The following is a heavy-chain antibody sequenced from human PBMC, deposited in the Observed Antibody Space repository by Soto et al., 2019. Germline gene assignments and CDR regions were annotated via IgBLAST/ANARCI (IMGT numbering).Heavy chain of an antibody. D-gene: IGHD6-19*01. CDR1: GYSFTEYW. CDR2: FYPADSDT. J-gene: IGHJ6*02. CDR3: AKTIALSVKTGDYFPMDI. V-gene: IGHV5-51*01. Sequence: PGESLKISCKGSGYSFTEYWIAWVRQMPGKGLEWMGIFYPADSDTRYSPSFQGQVTISADKSISTAYLQWSSLEASDTAMYYCAKTIALSVKTGDYFPMDIWGQGTTVTVSS.